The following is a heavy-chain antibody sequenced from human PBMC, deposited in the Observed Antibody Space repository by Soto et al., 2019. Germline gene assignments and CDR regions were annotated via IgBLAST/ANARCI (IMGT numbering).Heavy chain of an antibody. CDR2: VSGSGRTT. J-gene: IGHJ5*02. CDR3: ARCTVDTIVTSGWCHYLDP. D-gene: IGHD6-19*01. V-gene: IGHV3-23*01. CDR1: GFTFSSSA. Sequence: VQLWDCGGGLVQPGRSLRLSCAASGFTFSSSAMSWVRQAPGKGLEWVSAVSGSGRTTYYADSVRGRFTISRDNSKNTLYLQMNSLRAEDTAIYFCARCTVDTIVTSGWCHYLDPWGQGTLVTVSS.